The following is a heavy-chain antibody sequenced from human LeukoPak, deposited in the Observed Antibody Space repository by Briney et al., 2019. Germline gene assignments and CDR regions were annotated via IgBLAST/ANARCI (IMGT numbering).Heavy chain of an antibody. J-gene: IGHJ4*02. D-gene: IGHD3-22*01. CDR2: IYTSGST. CDR1: GGSISSYY. CDR3: ARVGEYYYDSSGYSYYFDY. Sequence: SETLSLTCTVSGGSISSYYWSWIRQPAGKGLEWIGRIYTSGSTNYNPSLKSRVTMSVDTSKNQFSLKLSSVTAADTAVYYCARVGEYYYDSSGYSYYFDYWGQGTLVTVSS. V-gene: IGHV4-4*07.